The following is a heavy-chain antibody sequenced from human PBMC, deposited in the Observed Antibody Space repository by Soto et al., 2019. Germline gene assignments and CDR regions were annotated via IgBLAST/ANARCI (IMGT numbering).Heavy chain of an antibody. Sequence: QVRLVESGGGVVESGRSLRLSCVASGFTINRFGMEWVRQAPGKGLEWVALISSDGRNEYYSDSVKGRFTISRDMSKNTVYLQMNSLRVEDTAVYYCASVADYWGQGTLVTVSS. V-gene: IGHV3-30*03. CDR3: ASVADY. CDR1: GFTINRFG. D-gene: IGHD2-21*01. CDR2: ISSDGRNE. J-gene: IGHJ4*02.